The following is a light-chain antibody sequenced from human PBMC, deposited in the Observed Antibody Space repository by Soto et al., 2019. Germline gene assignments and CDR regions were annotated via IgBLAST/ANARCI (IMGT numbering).Light chain of an antibody. CDR3: QQYKSGST. CDR2: EAS. J-gene: IGKJ1*01. CDR1: QNIDRW. Sequence: DIQMTQSPSTLSTSVGDRATITCRATQNIDRWLAWYQQKPGKAPKLLIYEASSLEGGVPSRFSGSGSGTEFTLSVSGLPEEDFATYWCQQYKSGSTFGQGTKLDFK. V-gene: IGKV1-5*01.